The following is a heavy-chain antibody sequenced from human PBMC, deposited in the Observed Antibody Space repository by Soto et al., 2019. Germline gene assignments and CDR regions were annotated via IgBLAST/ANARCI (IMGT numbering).Heavy chain of an antibody. CDR3: ARDSYLMHYGDYGAFDI. J-gene: IGHJ3*02. CDR2: IWYDGSNK. Sequence: GGSLRLSCAASGFTFSSYGMHWVRQAPGKGLEWVAVIWYDGSNKYYADSVKGRFTISRDNSKNTLYLQMNSLRAEDTAVYYCARDSYLMHYGDYGAFDIWGQGTMVTVSS. V-gene: IGHV3-33*01. CDR1: GFTFSSYG. D-gene: IGHD4-17*01.